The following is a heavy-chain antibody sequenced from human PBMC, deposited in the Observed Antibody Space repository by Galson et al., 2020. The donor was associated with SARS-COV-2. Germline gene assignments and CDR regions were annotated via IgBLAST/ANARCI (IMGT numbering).Heavy chain of an antibody. CDR1: GASISSENYY. Sequence: SETLSLTCIVSGASISSENYYWSWIRQPPGTGLEWIGYIYYSGNTYYNPSLKSRLTISVDTSKDQFSLKLSSVTAADTAVYYCARGYYGSGSYYSSLEDWGQGTLVTVSS. J-gene: IGHJ4*02. D-gene: IGHD3-10*01. V-gene: IGHV4-30-4*01. CDR3: ARGYYGSGSYYSSLED. CDR2: IYYSGNT.